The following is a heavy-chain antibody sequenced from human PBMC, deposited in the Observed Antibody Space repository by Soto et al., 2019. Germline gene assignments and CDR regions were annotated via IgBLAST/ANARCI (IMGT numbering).Heavy chain of an antibody. CDR1: GGSISSYY. Sequence: TSETLSLTCTVSGGSISSYYWSWIRQPPGKGLEWIGYIYYSGSTNYNPSLKSRVTISVDTSKNQFSLKLSSVTAADTAVYYCARARRAFDYWGQGTLVTVSS. CDR2: IYYSGST. CDR3: ARARRAFDY. V-gene: IGHV4-59*01. J-gene: IGHJ4*02.